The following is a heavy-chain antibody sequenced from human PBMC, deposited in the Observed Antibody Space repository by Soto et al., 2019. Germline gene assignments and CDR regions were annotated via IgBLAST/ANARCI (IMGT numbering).Heavy chain of an antibody. V-gene: IGHV4-39*01. D-gene: IGHD3-3*01. CDR2: VYYNGFT. CDR1: GGSISSSNYY. CDR3: ARMGDFWSGPGELDP. Sequence: SETLSLTCTVSGGSISSSNYYWAWIRQSPGKGLEWIGSVYYNGFTYYNPSLKSRVAISVDTSKNQFSLKLTSVTAADTAVYYCARMGDFWSGPGELDPWGQGTLVTVSS. J-gene: IGHJ5*02.